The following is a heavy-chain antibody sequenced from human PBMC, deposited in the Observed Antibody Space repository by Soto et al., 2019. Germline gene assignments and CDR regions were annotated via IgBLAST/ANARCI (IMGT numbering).Heavy chain of an antibody. CDR1: GYSISSGYH. J-gene: IGHJ5*02. CDR2: VHYSGNT. V-gene: IGHV4-38-2*02. Sequence: PSETLSLTCTVSGYSISSGYHWAWIRQPPGEGLEWLGSVHYSGNTYYNPSLKSRLTISVDKSKNQFSLNLSSVTAADTAVYYCARQDRVVAEGRWFDPWGQGTLVTVSS. CDR3: ARQDRVVAEGRWFDP. D-gene: IGHD2-15*01.